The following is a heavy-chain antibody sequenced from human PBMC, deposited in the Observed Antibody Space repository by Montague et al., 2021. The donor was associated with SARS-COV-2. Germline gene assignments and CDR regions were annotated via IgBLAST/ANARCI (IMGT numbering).Heavy chain of an antibody. CDR3: ARVRRDHSYYDGSGSSGNFYYHYGLDV. CDR2: IYPGDSDT. J-gene: IGHJ6*02. D-gene: IGHD3-22*01. CDR1: GDRFTSYW. Sequence: QSGAEVKKPGESLKISCKGSGDRFTSYWIAWVRQMPETGLEWVGIIYPGDSDTRYSPSFQGHVTISADESISTAYLQWSSLKASDTAIYYCARVRRDHSYYDGSGSSGNFYYHYGLDVWGQGTTVTVS. V-gene: IGHV5-51*01.